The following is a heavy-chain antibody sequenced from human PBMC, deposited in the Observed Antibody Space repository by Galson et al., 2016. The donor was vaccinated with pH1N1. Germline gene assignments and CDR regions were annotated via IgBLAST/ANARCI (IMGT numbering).Heavy chain of an antibody. CDR1: GFIFYAFE. CDR2: ISTSGSDI. D-gene: IGHD2-15*01. CDR3: VRARLDRVNSWPPFSHYYYVDV. V-gene: IGHV3-48*03. J-gene: IGHJ6*03. Sequence: LSCAASGFIFYAFEMTWVRQTPGEGLQWVSYISTSGSDIYYADSVRGRFTISRDNAKNSLFLQMNSLRVENTAVYYCVRARLDRVNSWPPFSHYYYVDVWGKGTTVTVSS.